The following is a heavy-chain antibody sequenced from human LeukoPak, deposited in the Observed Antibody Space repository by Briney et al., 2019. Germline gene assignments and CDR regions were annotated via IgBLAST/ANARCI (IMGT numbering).Heavy chain of an antibody. V-gene: IGHV3-48*01. Sequence: PGGSLRLSCAASGFTFSSYSMNWVRQAPGKGLEWVSYISSSSSTIYYADSVKGRFTISRDNAKNSLYLQMNSLRAEDTAVYYCARDSFQLLIGWFDPWGQGTLVTVSS. J-gene: IGHJ5*02. CDR2: ISSSSSTI. CDR1: GFTFSSYS. CDR3: ARDSFQLLIGWFDP. D-gene: IGHD2-2*01.